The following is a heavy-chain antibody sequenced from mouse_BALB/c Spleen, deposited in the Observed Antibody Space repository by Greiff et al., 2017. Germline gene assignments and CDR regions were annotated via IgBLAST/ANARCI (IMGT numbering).Heavy chain of an antibody. CDR2: IDPANGNT. V-gene: IGHV14-3*02. CDR1: GFNIKDTY. CDR3: ARPHLPGLRFAY. Sequence: EVQLVESGAELVKPGASVKLSCTASGFNIKDTYMHWVKQRPEQGLEWIGRIDPANGNTKYDPKFQGKATITADTSSNTAYLQLSSLTSEDTAVYYCARPHLPGLRFAYWGQGTLVTVSA. J-gene: IGHJ3*01. D-gene: IGHD2-1*01.